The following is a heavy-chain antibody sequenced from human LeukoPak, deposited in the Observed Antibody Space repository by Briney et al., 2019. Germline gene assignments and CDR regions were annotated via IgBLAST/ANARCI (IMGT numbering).Heavy chain of an antibody. CDR1: GYTLTELS. J-gene: IGHJ6*02. D-gene: IGHD2-2*01. CDR2: FDPEDGET. V-gene: IGHV1-24*01. Sequence: ASVKVSCKVSGYTLTELSMHWVRQAPGKGLEWMGGFDPEDGETIYAQKFQGRVTMTEDTSTDTAYMELSSLRSEDTAVYYCATVLSPTLVSPYYYGMGVWGQGTTVTVSS. CDR3: ATVLSPTLVSPYYYGMGV.